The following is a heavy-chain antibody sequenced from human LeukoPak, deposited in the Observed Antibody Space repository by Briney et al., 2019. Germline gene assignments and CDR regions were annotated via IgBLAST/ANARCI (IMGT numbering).Heavy chain of an antibody. V-gene: IGHV1-24*01. CDR1: GYTLTELS. J-gene: IGHJ5*02. Sequence: ASVNVSCKVSGYTLTELSTHWVRQAPGKGLEWMGGFDYEDGETIYAQMLQGRVTMTEDTSTDTAYMELSSLRSEDTAVYYCATVQTLTTLVNWFDPWGQGTLVTVSS. D-gene: IGHD4-17*01. CDR2: FDYEDGET. CDR3: ATVQTLTTLVNWFDP.